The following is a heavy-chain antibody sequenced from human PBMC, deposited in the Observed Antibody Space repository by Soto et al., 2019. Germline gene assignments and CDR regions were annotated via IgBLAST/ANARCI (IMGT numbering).Heavy chain of an antibody. V-gene: IGHV1-18*01. CDR1: GYTFTSYG. J-gene: IGHJ4*02. CDR2: ISAYNGNT. Sequence: ASVKVSCKASGYTFTSYGISWVRQAPGQRLEWMGWISAYNGNTNYAQKLQGRVTMTTDTSTSTAYMELRSLRSDDTAVYYCARGVYSSLRIPSYYFDYWGQGTLVTVSS. CDR3: ARGVYSSLRIPSYYFDY. D-gene: IGHD6-6*01.